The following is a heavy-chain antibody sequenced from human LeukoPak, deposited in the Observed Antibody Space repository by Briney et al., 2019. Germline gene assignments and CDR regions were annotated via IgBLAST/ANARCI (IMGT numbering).Heavy chain of an antibody. CDR3: ASDWKSPPMDV. CDR1: GGTFSSYA. CDR2: IIPIFGTA. D-gene: IGHD1-1*01. Sequence: GASVKVSCKASGGTFSSYAISWVRQAPGQGLEWMGGIIPIFGTANYAQRFQGRVTITADESTSTAYMELSSLRSEDTAVYYCASDWKSPPMDVWGQGTTVTVSS. V-gene: IGHV1-69*13. J-gene: IGHJ6*02.